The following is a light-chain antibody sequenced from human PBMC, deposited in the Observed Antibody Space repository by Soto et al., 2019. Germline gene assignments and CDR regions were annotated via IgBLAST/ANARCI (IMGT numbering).Light chain of an antibody. CDR2: DAS. V-gene: IGKV1-5*01. Sequence: DIQMTQSPSTLSASVGDRVTITCRASQSISSWLAWYQQKPGKAPKLLIYDASSLESGVPSRFSGSGSGTEVTLTSSSLQPDDFATYYCQQYNSYTLTFGGGTKVEIK. CDR3: QQYNSYTLT. J-gene: IGKJ4*01. CDR1: QSISSW.